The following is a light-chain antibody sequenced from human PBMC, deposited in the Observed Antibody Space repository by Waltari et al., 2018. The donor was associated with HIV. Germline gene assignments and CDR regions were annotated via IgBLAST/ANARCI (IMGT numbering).Light chain of an antibody. Sequence: EIVLTQSPDTPSLSPGERATLSCRASETLSSNNLAWYQQKPGQAPSLLIYAASMRATGIPDRFSGSGSGTDFSLTISRLEPEDFAVFYCQHYGTSPPITFGQGTRLEIK. CDR2: AAS. V-gene: IGKV3-20*01. CDR1: ETLSSNN. CDR3: QHYGTSPPIT. J-gene: IGKJ5*01.